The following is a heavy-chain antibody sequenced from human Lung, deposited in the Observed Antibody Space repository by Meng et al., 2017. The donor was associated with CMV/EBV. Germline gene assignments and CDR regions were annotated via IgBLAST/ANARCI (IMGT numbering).Heavy chain of an antibody. CDR2: ISAYNGNT. D-gene: IGHD1-14*01. CDR1: GYIFNNYG. J-gene: IGHJ5*02. V-gene: IGHV1-18*01. Sequence: QLGQSGAELKKPGAPVKASCKASGYIFNNYGVSWVRQAPGQGPEWMGWISAYNGNTNYAQNFQGRFTMTTDTSTSTAYMELRSLRSDDTAVYYCARDLPGGTKGTWLDLWGQGTLVTVSS. CDR3: ARDLPGGTKGTWLDL.